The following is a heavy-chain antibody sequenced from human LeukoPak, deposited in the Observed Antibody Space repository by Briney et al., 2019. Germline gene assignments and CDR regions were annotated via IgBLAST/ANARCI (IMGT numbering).Heavy chain of an antibody. CDR2: INAGNGNT. D-gene: IGHD3-10*01. V-gene: IGHV1-3*01. CDR3: ARTYYSASGSYTY. J-gene: IGHJ4*02. CDR1: GYTFTSYT. Sequence: ASVKVSCKASGYTFTSYTLHWVRQAPGQRLEWMGWINAGNGNTKYSQKFEGRVTITRDTSASTAYIELSSLISEDTAVYYCARTYYSASGSYTYWGQGTLVTVSS.